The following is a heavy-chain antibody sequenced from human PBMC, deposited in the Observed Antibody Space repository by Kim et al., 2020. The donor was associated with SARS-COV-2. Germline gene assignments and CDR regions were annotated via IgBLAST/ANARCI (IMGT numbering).Heavy chain of an antibody. CDR3: AKDLGVEWLLYPWADYYGMDV. CDR1: GFTFGDYA. Sequence: GGSLRLSCAASGFTFGDYAMHWVRQAPGKGLEWVSGISWNSGSIGYADSVKGRFTISRDNAKNSLYLQMNSLRAEDTALYYCAKDLGVEWLLYPWADYYGMDVWGQGTTVTVSS. D-gene: IGHD3-3*01. CDR2: ISWNSGSI. J-gene: IGHJ6*02. V-gene: IGHV3-9*01.